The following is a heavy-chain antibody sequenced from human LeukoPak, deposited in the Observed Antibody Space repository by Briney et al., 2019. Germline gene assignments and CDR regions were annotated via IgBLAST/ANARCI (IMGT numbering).Heavy chain of an antibody. D-gene: IGHD2-8*01. CDR2: ISYDGSNK. Sequence: GGSLRLSCAASGFTFSSYGMHWVRQAPGKGLEWVAVISYDGSNKYYADSVKGRFTISRDNSKNTLYLQMNSLRAEDTAVYYCARGEVYSADYYYYYGMDVWGQGTTVTVSS. V-gene: IGHV3-30*19. CDR3: ARGEVYSADYYYYYGMDV. CDR1: GFTFSSYG. J-gene: IGHJ6*02.